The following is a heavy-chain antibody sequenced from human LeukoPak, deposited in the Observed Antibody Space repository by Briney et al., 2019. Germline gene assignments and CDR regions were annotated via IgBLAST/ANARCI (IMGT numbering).Heavy chain of an antibody. V-gene: IGHV4-59*01. CDR2: IYYSGST. J-gene: IGHJ6*02. CDR3: ARAQVDYNNGPGSRGYYSYGMDV. Sequence: SETLSLTCTVSGGSISTYYGNWIRQAPGKGLEWIGYIYYSGSTNYNPSLKSRVAMSVDASRNQFSLKLSSVTAADTAVYYCARAQVDYNNGPGSRGYYSYGMDVWGRGTTVTVSS. CDR1: GGSISTYY. D-gene: IGHD4-11*01.